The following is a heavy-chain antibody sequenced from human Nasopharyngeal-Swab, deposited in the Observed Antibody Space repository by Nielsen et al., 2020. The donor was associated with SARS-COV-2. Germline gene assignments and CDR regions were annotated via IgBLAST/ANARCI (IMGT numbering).Heavy chain of an antibody. CDR3: ARHLTTHPFDY. J-gene: IGHJ4*02. D-gene: IGHD4/OR15-4a*01. Sequence: GGSLRLSCAASGFTFSSYWMSWVRQAPGKGLEWVANIKQDGSEKYYVDSVRGRFTISRDNAKNSLYLQMNSLRAEDTAVYYCARHLTTHPFDYWGQGALVTVSS. V-gene: IGHV3-7*03. CDR1: GFTFSSYW. CDR2: IKQDGSEK.